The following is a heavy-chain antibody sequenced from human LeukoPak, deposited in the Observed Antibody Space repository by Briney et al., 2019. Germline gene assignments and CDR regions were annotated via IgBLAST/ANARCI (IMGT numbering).Heavy chain of an antibody. CDR3: ARAMKGYSSSWYVSGWYFDL. CDR2: INHSGST. D-gene: IGHD6-13*01. CDR1: GGSFSGYY. Sequence: SETLSLTCAVYGGSFSGYYWSWIRQPPGKGLEWRGAINHSGSTNYNPSLKSRVTISVDTSKNQFSLQLSSVTAADTAVYYCARAMKGYSSSWYVSGWYFDLWGRGTLVTVSS. J-gene: IGHJ2*01. V-gene: IGHV4-34*01.